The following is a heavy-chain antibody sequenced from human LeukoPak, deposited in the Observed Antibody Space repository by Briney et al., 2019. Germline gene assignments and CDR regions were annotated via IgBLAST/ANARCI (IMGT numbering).Heavy chain of an antibody. CDR1: GYTFTGDY. Sequence: ASVKVSCKASGYTFTGDYIYWVRQAPGQGLEWMGWINPNNGGTKYAQKFQGRVTMTRDTSISTAYMELSRLKSDDTAVYYCARSNWNYDLPGYYFDYWGQGTLVTVSS. CDR2: INPNNGGT. V-gene: IGHV1-2*02. D-gene: IGHD1-7*01. CDR3: ARSNWNYDLPGYYFDY. J-gene: IGHJ4*02.